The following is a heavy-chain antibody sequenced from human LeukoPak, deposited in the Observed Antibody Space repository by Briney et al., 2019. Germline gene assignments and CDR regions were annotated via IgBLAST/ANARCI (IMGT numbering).Heavy chain of an antibody. V-gene: IGHV3-7*01. D-gene: IGHD2/OR15-2a*01. Sequence: GGSLRLSCTASGFTFSTYWMTWVRQAPGKGLERVANIKQDGSKKYYVDSVKGRFTISRDNTKNSVYLQINSLRAEDTAVYYCAIFHDYWGQGTLVTVSS. CDR2: IKQDGSKK. J-gene: IGHJ4*02. CDR1: GFTFSTYW. CDR3: AIFHDY.